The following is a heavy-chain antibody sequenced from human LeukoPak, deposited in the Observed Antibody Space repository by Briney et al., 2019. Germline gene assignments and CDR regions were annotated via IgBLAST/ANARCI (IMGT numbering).Heavy chain of an antibody. D-gene: IGHD3-3*01. J-gene: IGHJ4*02. CDR1: GYTFTSYG. CDR2: ISAYNANT. Sequence: ASVKVSCKASGYTFTSYGISWVRQAPGQGLEWMGWISAYNANTNYAQKLQGRVTMTTDTSTSTAYMELRSLRSDDTAVYYCASGWSSYYAFDYWGQGTLVTVSS. V-gene: IGHV1-18*01. CDR3: ASGWSSYYAFDY.